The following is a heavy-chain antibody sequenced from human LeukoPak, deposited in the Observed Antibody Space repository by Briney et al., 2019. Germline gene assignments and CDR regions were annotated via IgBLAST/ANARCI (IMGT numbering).Heavy chain of an antibody. V-gene: IGHV4-59*01. CDR1: GGSISSYY. CDR3: ARWGIAVAGTGYGYNWFDP. CDR2: IYYSGST. Sequence: DPSETLSLTCTVSGGSISSYYWSWIRQPPGKGLEWIGYIYYSGSTNYNPSLKSRVTISVDTSKNQFSLKLSSVTAADTAVYYCARWGIAVAGTGYGYNWFDPWGQGTLVTVSS. D-gene: IGHD6-19*01. J-gene: IGHJ5*02.